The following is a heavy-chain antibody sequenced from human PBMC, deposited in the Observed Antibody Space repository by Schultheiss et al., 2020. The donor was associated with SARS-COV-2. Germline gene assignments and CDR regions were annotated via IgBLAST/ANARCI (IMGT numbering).Heavy chain of an antibody. CDR2: IDHSGST. J-gene: IGHJ5*02. CDR1: GESIRRGYY. Sequence: TLSLPFAVSGESIRRGYYWVWIRQTPGKGLEWIGSIDHSGSTYYTPSLRRRISMSVDTSKNQFSLQLRSVTAADTAVYYCAREGIAARGAYNWFDPWGQGTPVTVSS. D-gene: IGHD6-6*01. V-gene: IGHV4-38-2*02. CDR3: AREGIAARGAYNWFDP.